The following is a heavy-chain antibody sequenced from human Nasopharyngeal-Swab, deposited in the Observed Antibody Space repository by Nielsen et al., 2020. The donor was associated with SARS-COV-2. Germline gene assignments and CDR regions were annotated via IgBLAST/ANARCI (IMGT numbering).Heavy chain of an antibody. CDR2: IYYSGST. V-gene: IGHV4-59*13. CDR3: ARDLVCSGGSCYSNGFDY. Sequence: SETLSLTCTVSGGSISSYYWSWIRQPPGKGLEWIGYIYYSGSTNYNPSLKSRVTISVDTSKNRFSLKLSSVTAADTAVYYCARDLVCSGGSCYSNGFDYWGQGTLVTVSS. CDR1: GGSISSYY. J-gene: IGHJ4*02. D-gene: IGHD2-15*01.